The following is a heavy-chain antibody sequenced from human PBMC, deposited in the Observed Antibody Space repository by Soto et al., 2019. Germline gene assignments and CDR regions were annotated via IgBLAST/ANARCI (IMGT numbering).Heavy chain of an antibody. D-gene: IGHD2-15*01. CDR1: GFTFGAFA. CDR2: LSGSGGRT. V-gene: IGHV3-23*01. CDR3: AKAEVETAPRGMDV. J-gene: IGHJ6*02. Sequence: GGSLRLSCAAPGFTFGAFAMAWVRQRPGNGLEWVSSLSGSGGRTYYADSVTGRFTISRDNSKNTLYLQMNRLRAEDTAVYYCAKAEVETAPRGMDVWGQGTTVTVSS.